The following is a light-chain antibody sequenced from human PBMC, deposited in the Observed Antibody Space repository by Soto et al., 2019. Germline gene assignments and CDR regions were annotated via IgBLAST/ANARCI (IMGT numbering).Light chain of an antibody. CDR2: EVS. J-gene: IGLJ1*01. CDR1: SSDVGGYNY. CDR3: SSYTTSSKRI. Sequence: QSVLTQPASVSGSPGQSITISCTGTSSDVGGYNYVSWYQHHPGKAPKLMIYEVSNRPSGVSNRFSGSKSGNTASLTVSGLQAEDEADYYCSSYTTSSKRIVGTGTKLTVL. V-gene: IGLV2-14*01.